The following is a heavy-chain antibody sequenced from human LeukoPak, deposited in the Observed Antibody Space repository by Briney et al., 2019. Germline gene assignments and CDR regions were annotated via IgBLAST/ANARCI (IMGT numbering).Heavy chain of an antibody. CDR1: GGTFSSYA. Sequence: ASVKISCKASGGTFSSYAISSGRHAPGQGLEWMGGIIPMFDTADSAQKFQGRVTITADESTSTVYMELSSLRSEDTAVYYCAKFGGGYDPWGQGTLVTVSS. V-gene: IGHV1-69*13. J-gene: IGHJ5*02. CDR3: AKFGGGYDP. CDR2: IIPMFDTA. D-gene: IGHD3-16*01.